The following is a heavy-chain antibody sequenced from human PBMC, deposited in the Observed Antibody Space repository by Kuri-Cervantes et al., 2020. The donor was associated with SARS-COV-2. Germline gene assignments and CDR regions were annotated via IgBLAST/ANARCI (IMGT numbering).Heavy chain of an antibody. J-gene: IGHJ6*04. CDR2: INSDGSST. Sequence: GESLKISCAASGFTFSSYWMHWVRQAPGKGLVWVSRINSDGSSTSYADSVKGRFTISRDNAKNTLYLQMNSLRAEDTAVYYCARTEYGDYAKVDVWGKGTTVTVSS. CDR3: ARTEYGDYAKVDV. CDR1: GFTFSSYW. D-gene: IGHD4-17*01. V-gene: IGHV3-74*01.